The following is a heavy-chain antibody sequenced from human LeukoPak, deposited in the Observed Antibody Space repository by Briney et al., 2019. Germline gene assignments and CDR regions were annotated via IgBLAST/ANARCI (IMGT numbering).Heavy chain of an antibody. J-gene: IGHJ6*03. V-gene: IGHV4-59*08. CDR3: ARHPQRYYSYMDV. CDR1: GASISTYY. CDR2: IHHSGSS. D-gene: IGHD1-1*01. Sequence: SETLSLTCTVSGASISTYYWTWIRQPPGKGLEWIGYIHHSGSSNYNPSLKSRVTISVDTSKNQFSLKLSSVTAADTAVYYCARHPQRYYSYMDVWGKGTTVTVSS.